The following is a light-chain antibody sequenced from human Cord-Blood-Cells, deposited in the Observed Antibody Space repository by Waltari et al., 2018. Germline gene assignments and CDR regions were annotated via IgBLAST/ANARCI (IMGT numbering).Light chain of an antibody. Sequence: EIVMTQSPATLSVSPGERATLSCRASQSVSSNLAWYQQKPGQAPRLLIYGASTRATGIPARFSGSGSGTEFTLTISSLQSEDFAVYYGQQYNNWLTFGQGTKLEIK. CDR1: QSVSSN. J-gene: IGKJ2*01. V-gene: IGKV3-15*01. CDR3: QQYNNWLT. CDR2: GAS.